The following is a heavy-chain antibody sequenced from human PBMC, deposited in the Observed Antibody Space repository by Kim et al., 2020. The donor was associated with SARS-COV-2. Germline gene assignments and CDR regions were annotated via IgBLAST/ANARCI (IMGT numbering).Heavy chain of an antibody. Sequence: YGDSVRGRFTISRDNAKNSLYLQMNNLRADDTAVYFWACFNCNYVRDFDHWGRGTLVTVSS. V-gene: IGHV3-7*01. J-gene: IGHJ4*02. CDR3: ACFNCNYVRDFDH. D-gene: IGHD1-7*01.